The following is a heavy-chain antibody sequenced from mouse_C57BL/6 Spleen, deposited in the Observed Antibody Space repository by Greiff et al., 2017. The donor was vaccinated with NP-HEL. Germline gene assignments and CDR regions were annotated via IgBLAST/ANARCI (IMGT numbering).Heavy chain of an antibody. Sequence: EVKLQESGPGLVKPSQSLSLTCSVTGYSITSGYYWNWIRQFPGNKLEWMGYISYDGSNNYNPSLKNRISITRDTSKNQFFLKLNSVTTEDTATYYCARGILLRAYFDVWGTGTTVTVSS. D-gene: IGHD1-1*01. CDR1: GYSITSGYY. V-gene: IGHV3-6*01. CDR3: ARGILLRAYFDV. CDR2: ISYDGSN. J-gene: IGHJ1*03.